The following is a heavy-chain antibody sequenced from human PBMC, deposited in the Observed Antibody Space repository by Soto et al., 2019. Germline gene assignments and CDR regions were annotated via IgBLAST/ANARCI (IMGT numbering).Heavy chain of an antibody. J-gene: IGHJ4*02. D-gene: IGHD2-2*01. V-gene: IGHV6-1*01. CDR2: AYYRSKWFT. CDR1: GDSVSSTTVG. Sequence: SQTLSLTCAISGDSVSSTTVGWNWIRQSPSRGLEWLGRAYYRSKWFTDYAMSVKSRLTFNADTSKNQFSLHLKSVTPEDTAVYYCARDDATIYTSTWFPLDHWGQGTLVTVSS. CDR3: ARDDATIYTSTWFPLDH.